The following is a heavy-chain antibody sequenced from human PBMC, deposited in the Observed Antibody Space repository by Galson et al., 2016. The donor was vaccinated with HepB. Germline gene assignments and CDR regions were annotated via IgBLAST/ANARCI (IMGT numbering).Heavy chain of an antibody. J-gene: IGHJ5*02. Sequence: SVKVSCKGPGGSLDRFAISWVRQAPGQGLEWMGGIIPVIGKGHYSQRFQGRVTLTADKSTTKAYMELTSLRSDDTAVYYCARGVVVATPLWLDGWGQGTLVTVSS. CDR3: ARGVVVATPLWLDG. CDR2: IIPVIGKG. CDR1: GGSLDRFA. V-gene: IGHV1-69*10. D-gene: IGHD2-15*01.